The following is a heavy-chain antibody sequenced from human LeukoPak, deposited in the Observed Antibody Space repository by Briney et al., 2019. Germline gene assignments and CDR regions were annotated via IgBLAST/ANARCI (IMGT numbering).Heavy chain of an antibody. D-gene: IGHD1-26*01. CDR2: ISGSADIT. J-gene: IGHJ3*02. CDR3: AKRLWESKGLDPFDI. V-gene: IGHV3-23*01. Sequence: GGSLRLSCAASGFAFSTYAMSWVRQAPRKGLEWVSGISGSADITYYTDSVKGRFSISRDNSKNTLYLQMNSLRADDTALYYCAKRLWESKGLDPFDIWGPGTMVTVSS. CDR1: GFAFSTYA.